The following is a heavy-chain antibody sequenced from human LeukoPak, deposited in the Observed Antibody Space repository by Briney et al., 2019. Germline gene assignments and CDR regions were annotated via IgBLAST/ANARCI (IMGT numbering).Heavy chain of an antibody. J-gene: IGHJ6*02. CDR2: INHSGST. D-gene: IGHD3-3*01. Sequence: SETLSLTCAVYGGSFSGYYWSWIRQPPGKGLEWIGEINHSGSTNYNPSLKSRVTISVDTSKNQFSLKLSSVTAADTAVYYCARDWYDFWSGRPSYGMDVWGQGTTVTVSS. V-gene: IGHV4-34*01. CDR1: GGSFSGYY. CDR3: ARDWYDFWSGRPSYGMDV.